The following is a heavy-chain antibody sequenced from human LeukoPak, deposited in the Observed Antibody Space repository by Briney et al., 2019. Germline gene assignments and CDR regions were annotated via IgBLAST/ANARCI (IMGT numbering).Heavy chain of an antibody. V-gene: IGHV3-30-3*01. CDR1: GFTFSNYA. Sequence: GGSLRLSCAASGFTFSNYAMHWIRQAPGKGLEWVAVISYDGSIKYYADSLKGRFTISRDNSKNTLYLQMNSLRAEDTALYYCARDSSSWYVSEHWGQGTLVTVSS. CDR2: ISYDGSIK. CDR3: ARDSSSWYVSEH. J-gene: IGHJ1*01. D-gene: IGHD6-13*01.